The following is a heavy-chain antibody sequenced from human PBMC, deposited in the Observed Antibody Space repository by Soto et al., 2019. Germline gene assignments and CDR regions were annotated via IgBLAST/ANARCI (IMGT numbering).Heavy chain of an antibody. Sequence: EVHLVESGGGLVQPGGSLRLSCAASGFIVSSNYMSWVRQAPGKGLEWVSLIYSGGNTFYADSVKGRFTIFRDNSNNTLYLQMNSLSAEDTAIYYCARNPLSSSWDFSPWGQGTLVTVSS. D-gene: IGHD6-13*01. J-gene: IGHJ5*02. CDR1: GFIVSSNY. CDR2: IYSGGNT. V-gene: IGHV3-66*01. CDR3: ARNPLSSSWDFSP.